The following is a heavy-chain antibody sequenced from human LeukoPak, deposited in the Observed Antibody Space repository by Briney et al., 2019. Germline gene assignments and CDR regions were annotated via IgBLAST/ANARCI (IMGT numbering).Heavy chain of an antibody. CDR2: IYYSGST. CDR1: GGSISRYY. J-gene: IGHJ4*02. Sequence: SETLSLTCTVSGGSISRYYWSWIRQPPGKGLEWIGYIYYSGSTNYNPSLKSRVTISVDTSKNQFSLKLSSVTAADTAVYYCATTGMPWIVFGFDYWGQGTLVTVSS. V-gene: IGHV4-59*13. CDR3: ATTGMPWIVFGFDY. D-gene: IGHD3-3*01.